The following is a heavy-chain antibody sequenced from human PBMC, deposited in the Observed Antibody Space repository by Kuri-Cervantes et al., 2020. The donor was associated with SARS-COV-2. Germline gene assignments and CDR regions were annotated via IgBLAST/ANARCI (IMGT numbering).Heavy chain of an antibody. J-gene: IGHJ3*02. V-gene: IGHV4-59*12. CDR1: GGSSSGYY. Sequence: GSLRLSCAVYGGSSSGYYWSWIRQPPGKGLEWIGYIYYSGSTNYNPSLKSRVTISVDTSKNQFSLKLSSVTAADTAVYYCARYPTGSSGWYSSDAFDIWGQGTMVTVSS. D-gene: IGHD6-19*01. CDR3: ARYPTGSSGWYSSDAFDI. CDR2: IYYSGST.